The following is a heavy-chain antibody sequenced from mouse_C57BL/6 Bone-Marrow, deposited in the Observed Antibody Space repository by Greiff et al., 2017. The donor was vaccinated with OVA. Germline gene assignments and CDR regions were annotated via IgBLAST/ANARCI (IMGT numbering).Heavy chain of an antibody. J-gene: IGHJ2*01. D-gene: IGHD2-3*01. Sequence: VQLQQPGAELVRPGTSVKLSCKASGYTFTSYWMHWVKQRPGQGLEWIGVIDPSDSYTNYNQKFKGKATLTVDTSSSTAYMQLSSLTSEDSAVYYCARSPDGYSGYWGQGTTLTVSS. V-gene: IGHV1-59*01. CDR1: GYTFTSYW. CDR3: ARSPDGYSGY. CDR2: IDPSDSYT.